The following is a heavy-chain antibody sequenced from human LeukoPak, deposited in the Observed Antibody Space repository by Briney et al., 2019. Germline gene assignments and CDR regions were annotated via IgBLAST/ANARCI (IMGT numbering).Heavy chain of an antibody. CDR3: AREATMVRGVILN. CDR2: IYHSGST. Sequence: SETLSLTCIVSGGSISSSSYYWGWIRQPPGKGLEWIGSIYHSGSTYYNPSLKSRVTISVDTSKNQFSLKLSSVTAADTAVYYCAREATMVRGVILNWGQGTLVTVSS. CDR1: GGSISSSSYY. V-gene: IGHV4-39*07. J-gene: IGHJ4*02. D-gene: IGHD3-10*01.